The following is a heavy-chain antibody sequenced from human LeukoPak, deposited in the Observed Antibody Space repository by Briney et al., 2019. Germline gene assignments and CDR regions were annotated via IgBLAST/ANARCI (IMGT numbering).Heavy chain of an antibody. CDR2: IYYSGST. V-gene: IGHV4-39*01. CDR3: ARRQMAGMIKGIDY. CDR1: GFSVSSNC. Sequence: AGGSLRLSCAASGFSVSSNCMIWVRQSPGKGLEWIGSIYYSGSTYYNPSLKSRVTISVDTSKNQFSLKLSSVTAADTAVYYCARRQMAGMIKGIDYWGQGTLVTVSS. J-gene: IGHJ4*02. D-gene: IGHD6-19*01.